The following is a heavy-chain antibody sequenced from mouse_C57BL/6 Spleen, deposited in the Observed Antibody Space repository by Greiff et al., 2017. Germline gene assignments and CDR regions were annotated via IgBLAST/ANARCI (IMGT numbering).Heavy chain of an antibody. V-gene: IGHV5-15*04. D-gene: IGHD2-5*01. CDR2: ISNLAYSI. CDR3: ARGDSNYYFDY. Sequence: EVKLEESGGGLVQPGGSLKLSCAASGFTFSDYGMAWVRQAPRKGPEWVAFISNLAYSIYYADTVTGRFTISRENAKNTLYLEMSSLSSEDTAMYYCARGDSNYYFDYWGQGTTLTVSS. CDR1: GFTFSDYG. J-gene: IGHJ2*01.